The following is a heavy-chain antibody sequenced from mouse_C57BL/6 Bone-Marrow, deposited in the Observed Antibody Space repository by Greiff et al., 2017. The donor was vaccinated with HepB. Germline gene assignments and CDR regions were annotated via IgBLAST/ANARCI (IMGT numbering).Heavy chain of an antibody. D-gene: IGHD1-1*01. V-gene: IGHV1-42*01. J-gene: IGHJ4*01. CDR1: GYSFTGYY. CDR2: INPSTGGT. CDR3: ARIYYYGRNYAMDY. Sequence: EVQLQQSGPELVKPGASVKISCKASGYSFTGYYMNWVKQSPEKSLEWIGEINPSTGGTTYNQKFKAKATLTVDKSSSTAYMQLKSLTSEDSAVYYCARIYYYGRNYAMDYWGQGTSVTVSS.